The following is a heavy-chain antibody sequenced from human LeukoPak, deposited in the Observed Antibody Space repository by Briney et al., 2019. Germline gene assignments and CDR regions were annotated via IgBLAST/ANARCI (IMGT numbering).Heavy chain of an antibody. CDR2: INPNSGDT. CDR3: ARGAPLSGYCSGGSCYSNWFDP. CDR1: GYTFSDYY. J-gene: IGHJ5*02. V-gene: IGHV1-2*02. D-gene: IGHD2-15*01. Sequence: ASVKVSCKTSGYTFSDYYIHWIRQAPGQGLEWVGWINPNSGDTDYAQKFQGRVTVTRDTSISTAYMELGRLRSDDTAVYYCARGAPLSGYCSGGSCYSNWFDPWGQGTLVTVSS.